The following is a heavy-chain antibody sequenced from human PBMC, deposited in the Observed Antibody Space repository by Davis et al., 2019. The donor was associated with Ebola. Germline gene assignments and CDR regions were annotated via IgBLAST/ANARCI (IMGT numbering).Heavy chain of an antibody. J-gene: IGHJ4*02. Sequence: GESLKISCAASGFTFSSYWMSWVRQAPGKGLEWVANIKQDGSEKYYVDSVKGRFTISRDNAKNSLYLQMNGLRAEDTAVYYCARGSRPPPASWSGYYGRAIDYWGQGTLVTVSS. V-gene: IGHV3-7*03. CDR1: GFTFSSYW. CDR2: IKQDGSEK. CDR3: ARGSRPPPASWSGYYGRAIDY. D-gene: IGHD3-3*01.